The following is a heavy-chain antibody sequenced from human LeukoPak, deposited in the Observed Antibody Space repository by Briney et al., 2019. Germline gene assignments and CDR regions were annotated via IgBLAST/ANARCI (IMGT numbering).Heavy chain of an antibody. J-gene: IGHJ4*02. D-gene: IGHD5-12*01. CDR3: AKDDDWLRFEH. Sequence: PGGSLRLSCAASGFTFSSHGMNWVRKAPGKELEWVSGISGSGGRTYYADSVKGRFTISRDNSNHMLYLQMNSLIAEDTAIYYCAKDDDWLRFEHWGRGTPVSVSS. CDR1: GFTFSSHG. CDR2: ISGSGGRT. V-gene: IGHV3-23*01.